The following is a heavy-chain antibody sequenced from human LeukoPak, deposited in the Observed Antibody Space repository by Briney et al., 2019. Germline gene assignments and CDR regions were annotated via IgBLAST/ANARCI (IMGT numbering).Heavy chain of an antibody. CDR3: AVWFGELFVLQDV. V-gene: IGHV1-24*01. J-gene: IGHJ6*04. D-gene: IGHD3-10*01. Sequence: ASVKVSCKGSGYTLTELSMHWVRQAPGKGLEWRGGFDPEDGETIYAQKFQGRVTMTEDTSTDTAYMELSSLRSDDTAVYYCAVWFGELFVLQDVWGKGTTVTVSS. CDR1: GYTLTELS. CDR2: FDPEDGET.